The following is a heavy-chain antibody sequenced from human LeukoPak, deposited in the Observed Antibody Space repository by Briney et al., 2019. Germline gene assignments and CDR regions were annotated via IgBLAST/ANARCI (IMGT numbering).Heavy chain of an antibody. Sequence: LGASVKVSCKASGGTFSSYAISWVRQAPGQGLEWMGGIIPIFGTANYAQKFQGRVTMTRDTSISTAYMELSSLRSDDTAVYFCARWVTGDYGDYFGYWGQGTLVTVSS. D-gene: IGHD4-17*01. CDR3: ARWVTGDYGDYFGY. J-gene: IGHJ4*02. V-gene: IGHV1-69*05. CDR2: IIPIFGTA. CDR1: GGTFSSYA.